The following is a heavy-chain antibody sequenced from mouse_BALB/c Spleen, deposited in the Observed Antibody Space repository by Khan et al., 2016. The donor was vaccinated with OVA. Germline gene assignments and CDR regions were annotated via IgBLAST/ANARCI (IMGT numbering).Heavy chain of an antibody. V-gene: IGHV1-7*01. J-gene: IGHJ1*01. CDR1: GYTFSVYW. Sequence: QVQLQQSGAELANPGASVKMSCKSSGYTFSVYWIYWLKQRPGQGLEWIGYINPSSGYSDYNQRFKDKANLTEDKSSTTAYMQLSSLTSEDSVVYFCARRSFYGDLWYFDVWGAGTTVTVS. CDR2: INPSSGYS. D-gene: IGHD2-13*01. CDR3: ARRSFYGDLWYFDV.